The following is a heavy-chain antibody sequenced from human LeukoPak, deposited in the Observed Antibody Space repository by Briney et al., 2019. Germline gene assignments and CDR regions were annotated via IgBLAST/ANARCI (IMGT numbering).Heavy chain of an antibody. CDR1: GFTFSSYS. CDR2: ISSSSSYI. V-gene: IGHV3-21*01. D-gene: IGHD1-1*01. Sequence: PGGSLRLSCAASGFTFSSYSMNWVRQAPGKGLEWVSSISSSSSYIYYADSVKGRFTISRDNAKNSLYLQMNSLRAEDTAVYYCARVEPLPTTGVVPHYGMDVWGQGTTVTVSS. CDR3: ARVEPLPTTGVVPHYGMDV. J-gene: IGHJ6*02.